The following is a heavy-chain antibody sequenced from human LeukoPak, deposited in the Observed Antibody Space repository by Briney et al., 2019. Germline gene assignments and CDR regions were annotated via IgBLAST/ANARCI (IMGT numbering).Heavy chain of an antibody. CDR3: ARDPGSSGPDY. CDR2: IYYSGST. V-gene: IGHV4-39*07. J-gene: IGHJ4*02. Sequence: SETLSLTCTVSGGSISSDSYYWAWIRQPPGKGLEWIASIYYSGSTYYNPSLKSRVTISVDTSRNQFSLKLSSVTAADTAVYYCARDPGSSGPDYWGQGTLVTVSS. CDR1: GGSISSDSYY. D-gene: IGHD6-19*01.